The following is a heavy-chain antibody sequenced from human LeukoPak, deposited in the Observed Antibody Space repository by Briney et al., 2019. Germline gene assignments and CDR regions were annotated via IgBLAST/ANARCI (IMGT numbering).Heavy chain of an antibody. V-gene: IGHV3-9*01. CDR3: ARDPSLTN. J-gene: IGHJ4*02. D-gene: IGHD3-10*01. Sequence: GGSLRLSCAASGFTFDDYAMHWVRQVPGKGLEWVSGISWNSGSIGYADSVKGRFTISRDNAKNSLYLQMNSLRAEDTAVYYCARDPSLTNWGQGTLVTVSS. CDR1: GFTFDDYA. CDR2: ISWNSGSI.